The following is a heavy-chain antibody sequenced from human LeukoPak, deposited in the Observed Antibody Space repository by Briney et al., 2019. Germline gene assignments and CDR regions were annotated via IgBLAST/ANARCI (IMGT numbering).Heavy chain of an antibody. Sequence: SETLSLTCTVPGGSISSGGYYWSWIRQHPGKGLEWIGYIYYSGSTYYNPSLKSRVTISVDTSKNQFSLKLSSVTAADTAVYYCARVSGFGDYAFDYWGQGTLVTVSS. CDR2: IYYSGST. D-gene: IGHD4-17*01. J-gene: IGHJ4*02. V-gene: IGHV4-31*03. CDR3: ARVSGFGDYAFDY. CDR1: GGSISSGGYY.